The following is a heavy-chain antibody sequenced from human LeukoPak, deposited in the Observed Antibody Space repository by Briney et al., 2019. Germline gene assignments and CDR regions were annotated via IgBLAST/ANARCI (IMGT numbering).Heavy chain of an antibody. D-gene: IGHD6-13*01. CDR1: GGSFSGYY. V-gene: IGHV4-34*01. CDR2: INHSGST. J-gene: IGHJ5*02. CDR3: ARRRRLPLGWYSSSSNWFDP. Sequence: KPSETLSLTCAVYGGSFSGYYWSWIRQPPGKGLEWIGEINHSGSTNYNPSLKSRVTISVDTSKNQFSLKLSSVTAADTAVYYCARRRRLPLGWYSSSSNWFDPWGQGTLVTVSS.